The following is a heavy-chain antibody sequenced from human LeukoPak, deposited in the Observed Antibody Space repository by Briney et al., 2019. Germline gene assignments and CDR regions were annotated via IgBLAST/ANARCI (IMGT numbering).Heavy chain of an antibody. J-gene: IGHJ4*02. CDR2: IIPIFGTA. D-gene: IGHD3-22*01. CDR3: ARVSDSSGYYYNY. V-gene: IGHV1-69*05. Sequence: SVKVSCKASGGTFSSYAISWVRQAPGQGLEWMGGIIPIFGTANYAQKFQGRVTMTRDTSTSTVYMELSSLRSEDTAVYYCARVSDSSGYYYNYWGQGTLVTVSS. CDR1: GGTFSSYA.